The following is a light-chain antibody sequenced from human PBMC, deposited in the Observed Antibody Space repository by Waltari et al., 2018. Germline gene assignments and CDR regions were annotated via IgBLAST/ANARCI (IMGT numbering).Light chain of an antibody. CDR1: NIGSKS. CDR3: QVWDSSSDHVV. Sequence: SYVLTQPPSVSVAPGKTASLTRGGNNIGSKSVDWSQRKAGQAPELFIFYNDDRPSGIPERFSGSNSGNTATLTISRVEAGDEADYYCQVWDSSSDHVVFGGGTKLTVL. V-gene: IGLV3-21*04. J-gene: IGLJ2*01. CDR2: YND.